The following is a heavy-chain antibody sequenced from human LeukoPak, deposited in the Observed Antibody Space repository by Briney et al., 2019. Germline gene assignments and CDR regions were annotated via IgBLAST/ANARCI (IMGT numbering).Heavy chain of an antibody. V-gene: IGHV5-51*01. CDR2: IYPDDSDT. Sequence: GESLKISCKGSGYKFNAYWIAWVRQMPGKGLEWMGIIYPDDSDTRYSPSFQGQVTISADKSISTAYLQWSSLKASDTAMYYCARQGNNWYSFNYWGQGTLVTVSS. D-gene: IGHD1-1*01. J-gene: IGHJ4*02. CDR3: ARQGNNWYSFNY. CDR1: GYKFNAYW.